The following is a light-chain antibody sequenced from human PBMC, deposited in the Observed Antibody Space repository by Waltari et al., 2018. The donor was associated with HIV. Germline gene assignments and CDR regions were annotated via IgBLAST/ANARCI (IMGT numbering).Light chain of an antibody. CDR2: WAS. J-gene: IGKJ4*01. Sequence: DIVMTQSPDSLAVSLGERATINCKSSQSVLFSSNNKNYLAWYQQKPGQPPKLLIYWASTRESGVPDRFNGSGSGADFTLTISSLRAEDAAVYFCQQYSITPTTFGGGTKVEIK. V-gene: IGKV4-1*01. CDR3: QQYSITPTT. CDR1: QSVLFSSNNKNY.